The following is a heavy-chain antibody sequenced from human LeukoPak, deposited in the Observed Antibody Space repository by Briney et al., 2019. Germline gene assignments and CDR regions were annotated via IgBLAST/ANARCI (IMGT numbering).Heavy chain of an antibody. CDR1: GYTFTSYD. V-gene: IGHV1-8*01. J-gene: IGHJ6*02. D-gene: IGHD3-3*01. CDR2: MNPNSGNT. CDR3: AGSLPYYDFWSGKIGYYYYGMDV. Sequence: ASVKVSCKASGYTFTSYDINWVRQATGQGLEWMGWMNPNSGNTGYAQKFQGRVTMTRNTSISTAYMELSSLRSEDTAVYYCAGSLPYYDFWSGKIGYYYYGMDVWGQGTTVTVSS.